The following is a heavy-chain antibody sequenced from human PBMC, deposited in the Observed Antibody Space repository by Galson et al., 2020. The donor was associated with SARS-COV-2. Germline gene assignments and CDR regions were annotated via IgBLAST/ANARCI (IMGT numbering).Heavy chain of an antibody. Sequence: SETLSLTCTVSGDSIRGSSYYWSWVRQPAGKGLEWIARIYSSGGASVSPSLGSRIAISVDTSKNQVSLTLTSVTPADTATYYCVREYGDLKCAFDIWGQGTTVNVSS. CDR3: VREYGDLKCAFDI. V-gene: IGHV4-61*02. D-gene: IGHD2-21*01. J-gene: IGHJ3*02. CDR1: GDSIRGSSYY. CDR2: IYSSGGA.